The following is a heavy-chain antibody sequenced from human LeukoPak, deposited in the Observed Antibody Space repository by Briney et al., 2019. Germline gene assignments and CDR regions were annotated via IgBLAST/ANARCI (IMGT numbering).Heavy chain of an antibody. CDR3: ARPYYYDSRIDP. CDR2: MYYSGST. D-gene: IGHD3-22*01. V-gene: IGHV4-30-4*01. J-gene: IGHJ5*02. Sequence: SETLSLTCTVSGGSISSGDYYWSWIRQPPGKGLEWIAYMYYSGSTYYNPSLKSRVTMSADTSKNQLSLKLSSVTAADTAAYYCARPYYYDSRIDPWGQGILVTVSS. CDR1: GGSISSGDYY.